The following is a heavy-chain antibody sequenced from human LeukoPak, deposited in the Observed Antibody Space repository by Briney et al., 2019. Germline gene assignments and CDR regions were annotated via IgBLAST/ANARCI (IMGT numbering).Heavy chain of an antibody. CDR1: GFTFSSYE. J-gene: IGHJ4*02. CDR2: INSNGNTI. V-gene: IGHV3-48*03. CDR3: VKIQYQLLYY. Sequence: GGSLRLSCAASGFTFSSYEMNWVRQAPGKGLEWVSYINSNGNTIYYADSVKGRFTISRDNAKNSLYLQMNSLRAEDTAVYYCVKIQYQLLYYWGQGTLATVSS. D-gene: IGHD2-2*01.